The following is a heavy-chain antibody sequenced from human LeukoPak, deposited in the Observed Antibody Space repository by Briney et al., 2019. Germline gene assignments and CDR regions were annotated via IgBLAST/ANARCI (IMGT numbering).Heavy chain of an antibody. CDR2: IYESGTT. J-gene: IGHJ4*02. V-gene: IGHV4-34*01. CDR3: ARGAWATRLGS. Sequence: SETLSLTCAVYGESPNSYYWSWVRQPPGEGLEWIGEIYESGTTEYNPSLKSRVTISMVPSKQQFSLSLSSVTAADTAVYYCARGAWATRLGSWGLGTPVIVSP. CDR1: GESPNSYY. D-gene: IGHD2-15*01.